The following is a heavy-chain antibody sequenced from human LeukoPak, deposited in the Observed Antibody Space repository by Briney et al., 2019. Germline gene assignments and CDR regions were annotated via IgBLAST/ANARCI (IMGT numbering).Heavy chain of an antibody. J-gene: IGHJ4*02. CDR1: GGTFSSYA. CDR3: ARTNIIWNDF. Sequence: SVKVSCKASGGTFSSYAISWVPQAPGQGLEWMGRIIPIFGTANYAQKFQGRVTITTDESTSTAYMELSSLRSEDTAVYYCARTNIIWNDFWGQGTLVTVSS. D-gene: IGHD1-1*01. CDR2: IIPIFGTA. V-gene: IGHV1-69*05.